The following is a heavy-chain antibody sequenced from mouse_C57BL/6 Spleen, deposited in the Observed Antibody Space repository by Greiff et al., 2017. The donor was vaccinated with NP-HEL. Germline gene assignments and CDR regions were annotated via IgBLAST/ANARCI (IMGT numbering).Heavy chain of an antibody. V-gene: IGHV3-6*01. J-gene: IGHJ3*01. CDR1: GYSITSGYY. CDR2: ISYDGSN. CDR3: ASLYYYGSSYWFAY. Sequence: EVKLMESGPGLVKPSQSLSLTCSVTGYSITSGYYWNWIRQFPGNKLEWMGYISYDGSNNYNPSLKNRISITRDTSKNQFFLKLNSVTTEDTATYYCASLYYYGSSYWFAYWGQGTLVTVSA. D-gene: IGHD1-1*01.